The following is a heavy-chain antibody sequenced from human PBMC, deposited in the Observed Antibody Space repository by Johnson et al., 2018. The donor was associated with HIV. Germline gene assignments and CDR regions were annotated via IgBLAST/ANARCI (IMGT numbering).Heavy chain of an antibody. D-gene: IGHD3-16*01. Sequence: VQLVESGGGLIQPGGSLRLSCAASGFTVSSNYMSWVRQAPGKGLEWVSGISWNSGSIGYADSVKGRFTISRDNAKNSLYLQMNSLRAEDTALYYCAKGSGGEADAFDIWGQGTMVTVSS. CDR1: GFTVSSNY. CDR2: ISWNSGSI. J-gene: IGHJ3*02. V-gene: IGHV3-9*01. CDR3: AKGSGGEADAFDI.